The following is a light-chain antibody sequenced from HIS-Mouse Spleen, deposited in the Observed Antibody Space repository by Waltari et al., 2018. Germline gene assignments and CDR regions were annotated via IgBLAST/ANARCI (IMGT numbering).Light chain of an antibody. CDR3: YSTDSSGNHRV. J-gene: IGLJ2*01. Sequence: SYELTQPPSVSVSPGQTARIPCSGDALPNTSAYWYQQKSGQAPVLVIYEDSKRPSGIPERFSGSSSGTMATLTISGAQVEDEADYYCYSTDSSGNHRVFGGGTKLTVL. V-gene: IGLV3-10*01. CDR1: ALPNTS. CDR2: EDS.